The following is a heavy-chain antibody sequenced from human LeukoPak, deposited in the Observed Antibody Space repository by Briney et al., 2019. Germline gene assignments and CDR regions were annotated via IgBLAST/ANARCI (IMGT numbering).Heavy chain of an antibody. Sequence: PSETLSLTCTVSGGSISRYYWSWIRQPPGKGLEWIGYIYYSGSTNYNPSLRSRVTISVDTSKNQFSLKLSSVTAADTAVYYCARFVWGGAGRILDYWGQGTLVTVSS. J-gene: IGHJ4*02. CDR2: IYYSGST. CDR3: ARFVWGGAGRILDY. D-gene: IGHD2-8*01. V-gene: IGHV4-59*01. CDR1: GGSISRYY.